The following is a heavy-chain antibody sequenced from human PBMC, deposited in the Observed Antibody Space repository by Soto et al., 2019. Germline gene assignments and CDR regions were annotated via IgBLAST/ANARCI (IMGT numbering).Heavy chain of an antibody. J-gene: IGHJ5*02. CDR3: ARDHYSGSGSYYNEVDP. CDR2: IIPILGIA. Sequence: QVQLVQSGAEVTKPGSSVKVSCKASGGTFSSYTISWVRQAPGQGLEWMGRIIPILGIANYAQKFQGRVTITADKSTSTADRELSSRRSEDTAVYYCARDHYSGSGSYYNEVDPWGQGTLVTVSS. V-gene: IGHV1-69*08. D-gene: IGHD3-10*01. CDR1: GGTFSSYT.